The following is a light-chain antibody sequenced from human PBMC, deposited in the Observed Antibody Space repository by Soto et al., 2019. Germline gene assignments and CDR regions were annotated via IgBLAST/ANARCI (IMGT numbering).Light chain of an antibody. J-gene: IGLJ1*01. CDR3: GTWDSSLSGFV. CDR2: QNN. Sequence: QSVLTQPPSVSAAPEQMVTISCSGSSSNIGSNYVSWYQQLPGAAPKLLMYQNNKRPSGIPDRFSRSKSGTSATLGITGLQPGDEADYFCGTWDSSLSGFVFGSGTKLTVL. V-gene: IGLV1-51*02. CDR1: SSNIGSNY.